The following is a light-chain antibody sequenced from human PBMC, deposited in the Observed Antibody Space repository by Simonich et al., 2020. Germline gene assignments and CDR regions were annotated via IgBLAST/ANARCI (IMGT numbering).Light chain of an antibody. CDR2: GAS. Sequence: EIVMTQSPATLSVAPGERATPSCRASQSVSSNLAWYQQKPCQTPRLRIYGASSRATCIPARFSGSGSVTEFTLTISRMQSEDFAVYYCQQYNNWPLYTFGQGTKLEIK. J-gene: IGKJ2*01. CDR1: QSVSSN. CDR3: QQYNNWPLYT. V-gene: IGKV3-15*01.